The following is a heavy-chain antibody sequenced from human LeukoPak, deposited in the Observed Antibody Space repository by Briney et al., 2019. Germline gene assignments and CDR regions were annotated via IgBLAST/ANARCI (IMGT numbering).Heavy chain of an antibody. J-gene: IGHJ4*02. CDR1: GFTFTTYT. D-gene: IGHD1-1*01. Sequence: GGSLRLSCAASGFTFTTYTMNWVRQAPGKGLEWVSVIYSGGSTYYADSVKGRFTISRDNSKNTLYLQMNSLRAEDTAVYYCAKSPKTGFLFDYWGKGTLVTVSS. CDR2: IYSGGST. CDR3: AKSPKTGFLFDY. V-gene: IGHV3-66*01.